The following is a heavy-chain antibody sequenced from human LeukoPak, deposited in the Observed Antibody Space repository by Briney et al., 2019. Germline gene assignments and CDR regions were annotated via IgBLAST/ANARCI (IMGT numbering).Heavy chain of an antibody. D-gene: IGHD6-6*01. J-gene: IGHJ4*02. V-gene: IGHV1-8*01. CDR2: MNPNSGNT. Sequence: ASVKVSCKASGYTFTSYDINWVRQATGQGLEWMGWMNPNSGNTGYAQKFQGRVTMTRNTSISTAYMELSSLRSEDTAVYYCARTVASRPYYFDYWGQGTLVTVSS. CDR1: GYTFTSYD. CDR3: ARTVASRPYYFDY.